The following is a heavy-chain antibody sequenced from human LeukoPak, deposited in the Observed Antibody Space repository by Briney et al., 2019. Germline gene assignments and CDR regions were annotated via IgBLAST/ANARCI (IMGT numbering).Heavy chain of an antibody. Sequence: GGSLRLSCAASGFTFADYAMHWVRQAPGKGLEWVSGISWNSGSIGYADSVKGRFTISRDNAKNSLYLQMSSLRAEDTALYYCAKDIAVDTAMGDWYFDLWGRGTLVTVS. CDR2: ISWNSGSI. D-gene: IGHD5-18*01. CDR1: GFTFADYA. CDR3: AKDIAVDTAMGDWYFDL. J-gene: IGHJ2*01. V-gene: IGHV3-9*01.